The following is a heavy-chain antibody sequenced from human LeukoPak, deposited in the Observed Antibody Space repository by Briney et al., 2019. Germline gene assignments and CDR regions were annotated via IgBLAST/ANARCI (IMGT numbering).Heavy chain of an antibody. D-gene: IGHD3-3*01. CDR1: GFTFSSYS. J-gene: IGHJ5*02. CDR3: ARDSYDFWSGYTNNWFDP. CDR2: ISSSSSYI. Sequence: GGSLRLSCAASGFTFSSYSMNWVRQAPGKGLEWVSSISSSSSYIYYADSVKGRFTISRDNAKNSLYLQMNSLRAEDTAVYYCARDSYDFWSGYTNNWFDPWGQGTLVTVSS. V-gene: IGHV3-21*01.